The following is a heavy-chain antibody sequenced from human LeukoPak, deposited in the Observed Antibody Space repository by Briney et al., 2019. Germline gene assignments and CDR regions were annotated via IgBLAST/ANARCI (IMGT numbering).Heavy chain of an antibody. D-gene: IGHD1-26*01. CDR2: ISPDGTSK. CDR1: GFTFRSYW. CDR3: ARADGSHYGLKDY. J-gene: IGHJ4*02. Sequence: GGSLGLSCAASGFTFRSYWMHWVRQAPGKGLVWVSRISPDGTSKSYADSVKGRFTISRDNAKNTLSLQMNSLRAEDTGLYYCARADGSHYGLKDYWGQGTLVTVPS. V-gene: IGHV3-74*01.